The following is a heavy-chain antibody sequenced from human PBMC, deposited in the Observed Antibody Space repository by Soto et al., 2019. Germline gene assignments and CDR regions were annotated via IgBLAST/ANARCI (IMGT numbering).Heavy chain of an antibody. Sequence: PGGSLRLSCVASGFTFSDYFMTWIRQAPGKELEWVSCISRSATTKYYADSVRGRFTISRDNAKNSLFLQMNSLRAEDTAIYYCARESSTRGWTDSSYGLAVWGHGNT. J-gene: IGHJ6*02. CDR2: ISRSATTK. D-gene: IGHD6-19*01. V-gene: IGHV3-11*01. CDR1: GFTFSDYF. CDR3: ARESSTRGWTDSSYGLAV.